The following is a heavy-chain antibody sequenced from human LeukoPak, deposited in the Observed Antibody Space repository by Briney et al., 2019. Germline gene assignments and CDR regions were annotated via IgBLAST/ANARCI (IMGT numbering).Heavy chain of an antibody. D-gene: IGHD4-17*01. CDR2: IYYSGST. V-gene: IGHV4-39*01. CDR3: ARQGRDTVTKANWFDP. CDR1: GGSISSSSYY. J-gene: IGHJ5*02. Sequence: PSETLSLTCTVSGGSISSSSYYWGWIRQPSGTGLEWIGSIYYSGSTYYNPSLKSRVTISVDTSKNQFSLKLSSVTAADTAVYYCARQGRDTVTKANWFDPWGQGTLVTVSS.